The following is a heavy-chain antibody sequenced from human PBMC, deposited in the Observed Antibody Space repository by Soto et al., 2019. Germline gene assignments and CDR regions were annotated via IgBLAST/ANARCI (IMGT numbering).Heavy chain of an antibody. CDR2: IYYSGST. CDR1: GGSISSSSYY. V-gene: IGHV4-39*01. J-gene: IGHJ5*02. Sequence: SETLSLTCTVSGGSISSSSYYWGWICQPPGKGPEWIGSIYYSGSTYYNPSLKSRVTISVDTSKNQFSLKLSSVPAADTAVYYCARRYPYSSSWYSGDWFDPWGQGTLVTVS. CDR3: ARRYPYSSSWYSGDWFDP. D-gene: IGHD6-13*01.